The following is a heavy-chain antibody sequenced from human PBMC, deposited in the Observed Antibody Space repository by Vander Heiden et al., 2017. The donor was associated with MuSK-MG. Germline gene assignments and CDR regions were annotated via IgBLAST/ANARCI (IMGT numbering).Heavy chain of an antibody. Sequence: VQLVESGGGVVQPGRSLRRSWAASGFTYSSYAMHWVRQAPGKGLEWVAVISYDGSNKYYADSVKGRFTISRDNSKNTLYLQMNSLRAEDTAVYYCASGYSSGWYYFDYWGQGTLVTVSS. D-gene: IGHD6-19*01. J-gene: IGHJ4*02. CDR2: ISYDGSNK. CDR3: ASGYSSGWYYFDY. CDR1: GFTYSSYA. V-gene: IGHV3-30*04.